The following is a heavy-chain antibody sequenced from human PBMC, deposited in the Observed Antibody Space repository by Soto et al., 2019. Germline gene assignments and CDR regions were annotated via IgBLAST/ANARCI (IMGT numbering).Heavy chain of an antibody. CDR1: GFTFISYA. CDR2: ISGSGGST. V-gene: IGHV3-23*01. J-gene: IGHJ3*02. CDR3: AKDQLRFLEWLLSHDAFDI. D-gene: IGHD3-3*01. Sequence: EVQLLESGGVLVQPGGSLRLSCAASGFTFISYAMSWVRQAPGKGLDLVSAISGSGGSTSYADSVKGRFTICRYNDNNKRYLQINSLRAEDTAVYSCAKDQLRFLEWLLSHDAFDIWGQGTMVTVSS.